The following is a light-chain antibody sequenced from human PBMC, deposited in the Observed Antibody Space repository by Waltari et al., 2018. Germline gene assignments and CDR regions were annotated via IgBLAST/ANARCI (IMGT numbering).Light chain of an antibody. CDR3: QQRSNWPPYT. CDR1: QSVSSY. Sequence: EIVFTHSPATLSLSPGERATIPCRASQSVSSYLAWYQQKPGQAPRLLIYDASNRATGIPARFSGSGSGTDFTLTISSLEPEDFAVYYCQQRSNWPPYTFGQGTKLEIK. V-gene: IGKV3-11*01. J-gene: IGKJ2*01. CDR2: DAS.